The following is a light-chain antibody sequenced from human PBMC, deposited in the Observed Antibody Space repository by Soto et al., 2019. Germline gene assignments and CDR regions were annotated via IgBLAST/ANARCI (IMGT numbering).Light chain of an antibody. V-gene: IGLV2-14*03. Sequence: QSVLTQPASVSGSPGQSITISCTGTSSDVGAYNHVSWYQQHPGQVPKVMIYEVNNRPSGVSNRFSASKSGNTASLTTSELQAEDEANYYCSSFTSGGTWVFGGGTKLTVL. CDR1: SSDVGAYNH. CDR2: EVN. CDR3: SSFTSGGTWV. J-gene: IGLJ3*02.